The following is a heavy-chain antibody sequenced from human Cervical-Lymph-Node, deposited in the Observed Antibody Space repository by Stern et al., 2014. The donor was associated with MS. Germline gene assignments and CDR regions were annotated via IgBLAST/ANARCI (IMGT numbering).Heavy chain of an antibody. D-gene: IGHD6-19*01. CDR1: GYTLTSYY. Sequence: QVQLVQSGAEVKKPGASVKVSCKASGYTLTSYYIHWVRQAPGQGLEWMGIIHPSGGSTSYAQKFQGRITMTRDTSTSTVYMELRSLRSEDTAVYYCAREVAGHRLGMMDVWGQGTTVTVSS. CDR2: IHPSGGST. CDR3: AREVAGHRLGMMDV. J-gene: IGHJ6*02. V-gene: IGHV1-46*01.